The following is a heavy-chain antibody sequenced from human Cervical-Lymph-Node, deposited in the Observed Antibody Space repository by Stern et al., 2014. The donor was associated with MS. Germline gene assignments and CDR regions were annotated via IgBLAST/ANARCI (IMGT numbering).Heavy chain of an antibody. CDR3: AKGSSGSYIRGRLGYLES. CDR2: ITWDSVTI. CDR1: GFNFDDYA. Sequence: EVQLVESGGGLVQPGGSLRLSCDASGFNFDDYAMHWVRQAPGKGLEWVSRITWDSVTIHYADSVKGRFTISRGTAKIFLQMNSLRPDDTAFYYCAKGSSGSYIRGRLGYLESWGQGTLVTVSS. J-gene: IGHJ4*02. D-gene: IGHD1-26*01. V-gene: IGHV3-9*01.